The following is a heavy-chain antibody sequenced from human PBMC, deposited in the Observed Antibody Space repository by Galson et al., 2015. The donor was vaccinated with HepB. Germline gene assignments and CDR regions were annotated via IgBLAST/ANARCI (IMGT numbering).Heavy chain of an antibody. CDR1: GGSISSYY. V-gene: IGHV4-59*01. CDR3: ARQIAVAANYYYYYGMDV. CDR2: IYYSGST. D-gene: IGHD6-19*01. J-gene: IGHJ6*02. Sequence: SETLSLTCTVSGGSISSYYWSWIRQPPGKGLEWIGYIYYSGSTNYNPSLKGRVTISEDTSKNQFSLKLSSVTAADTAVYYCARQIAVAANYYYYYGMDVWGQGTTVTVSS.